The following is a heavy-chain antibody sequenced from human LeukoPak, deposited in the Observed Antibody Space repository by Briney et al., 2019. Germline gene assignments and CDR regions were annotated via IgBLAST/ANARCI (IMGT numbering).Heavy chain of an antibody. V-gene: IGHV5-51*01. D-gene: IGHD6-19*01. J-gene: IGHJ5*02. CDR2: IYPGDSDT. CDR1: GYSFTSYW. CDR3: ARQGRYSSGWYNWFDP. Sequence: GESLKISCKGSGYSFTSYWIGWVRQMPGKGLEWMGIIYPGDSDTRYSPSFQGQVTISADKSISTAYLQWSSLKASDTAMYYCARQGRYSSGWYNWFDPWGQGTLVTVSS.